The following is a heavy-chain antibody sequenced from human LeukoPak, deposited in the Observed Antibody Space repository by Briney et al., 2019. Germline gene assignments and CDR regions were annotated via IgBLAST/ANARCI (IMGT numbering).Heavy chain of an antibody. D-gene: IGHD5-18*01. CDR1: GLTFSSYA. Sequence: GGSLRLSCAVSGLTFSSYAMSWVRQAPGKGLEWVSVIYSGGSTYYADSVKGRFTISRDNSKNTLYLQMNSLRAEDTAVYYCARVRVDTAMVTYYYYGMDVWGQGTTVTVSS. CDR3: ARVRVDTAMVTYYYYGMDV. J-gene: IGHJ6*02. CDR2: IYSGGST. V-gene: IGHV3-66*01.